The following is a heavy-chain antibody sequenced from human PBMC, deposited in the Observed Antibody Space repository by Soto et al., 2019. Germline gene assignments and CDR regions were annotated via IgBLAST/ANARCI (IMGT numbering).Heavy chain of an antibody. V-gene: IGHV4-39*01. J-gene: IGHJ5*02. Sequence: QLQLQESGPGLVKPSETLSLTCTVSGGSISSSSYYWGWIRQPPGKGLEWIGSIYYSGSTYYNPSLKSRVTISVDTSKNQFSLKLSSVTAADTAVYYCARLGSSGKNPTTVTTVGTWGQGTLVTVSS. CDR2: IYYSGST. CDR3: ARLGSSGKNPTTVTTVGT. CDR1: GGSISSSSYY. D-gene: IGHD4-17*01.